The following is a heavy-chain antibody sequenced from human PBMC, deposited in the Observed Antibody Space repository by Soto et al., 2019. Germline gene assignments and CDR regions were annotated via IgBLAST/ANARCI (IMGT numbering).Heavy chain of an antibody. Sequence: PGGSLRLSCAGSGFTFSSYAMHWVRQAPGKGVEWVAVISSDGSNKYYADSVKGRFNISRDNSKNTLYLQMNSLSTEDTAVYYCARPLWFTESYFYGLDVWGQGTTVTVSS. D-gene: IGHD2-21*01. V-gene: IGHV3-30-3*01. J-gene: IGHJ6*02. CDR1: GFTFSSYA. CDR2: ISSDGSNK. CDR3: ARPLWFTESYFYGLDV.